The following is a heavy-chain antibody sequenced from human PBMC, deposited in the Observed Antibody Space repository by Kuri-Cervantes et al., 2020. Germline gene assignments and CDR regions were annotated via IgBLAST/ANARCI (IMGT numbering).Heavy chain of an antibody. CDR2: INPSGGST. V-gene: IGHV1-46*01. D-gene: IGHD3-9*01. CDR1: GYTFTSYY. J-gene: IGHJ6*02. CDR3: ARDPLRYFAWLPNLYYYHGMDV. Sequence: ASVKVSCKASGYTFTSYYMHWVRQAPGQGLEWMGIINPSGGSTSYAQKFQGRVTMTRDTSTSTAYMELRSLRSDDTAVYYCARDPLRYFAWLPNLYYYHGMDVWGQGTTVTVSS.